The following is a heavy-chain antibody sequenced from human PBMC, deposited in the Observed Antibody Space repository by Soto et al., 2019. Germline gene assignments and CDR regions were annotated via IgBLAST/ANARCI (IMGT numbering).Heavy chain of an antibody. CDR2: IIPILGIA. D-gene: IGHD6-13*01. Sequence: QVQLVQSGAEVKKPGSSVKVSCKASGGTFSSYTISWVRQAPGQGLEWMGRIIPILGIANYAQKFQGRVTITADKSTSTAYMELSSLRSEDTAVYYCAGSIAAAGTTVANFDYWGQGTLVTVSS. V-gene: IGHV1-69*02. CDR3: AGSIAAAGTTVANFDY. CDR1: GGTFSSYT. J-gene: IGHJ4*02.